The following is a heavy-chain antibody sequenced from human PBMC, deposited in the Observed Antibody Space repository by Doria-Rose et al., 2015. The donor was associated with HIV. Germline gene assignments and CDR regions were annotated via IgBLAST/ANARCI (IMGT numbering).Heavy chain of an antibody. CDR3: AGFRPSRGIYYSLDV. Sequence: GLVKPAETLSLTCTVSGGSISSYYWNWIRQPPGKGLEWIGYIYSSGSTHYNSSLKSRVTISIDTSKNQFSLKLSSVTAADTAVYYCAGFRPSRGIYYSLDVWGKGTTVTVSS. V-gene: IGHV4-4*09. CDR2: IYSSGST. CDR1: GGSISSYY. D-gene: IGHD3-10*01. J-gene: IGHJ6*03.